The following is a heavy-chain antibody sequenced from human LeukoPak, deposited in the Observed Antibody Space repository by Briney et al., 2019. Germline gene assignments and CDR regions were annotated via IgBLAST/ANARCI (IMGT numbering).Heavy chain of an antibody. CDR3: ARRYCSSTSCPYYYYYMDV. V-gene: IGHV3-30-3*01. J-gene: IGHJ6*03. CDR1: GFTFSSYA. Sequence: GGSLRLSCAASGFTFSSYAMHWVRQAPGKGLEWVAVISYDGSNKYYADSVKGRFTISRDNAKNSLYLQMNSLRAEDTAVYYCARRYCSSTSCPYYYYYMDVWGQGTLVTVSS. D-gene: IGHD2-2*01. CDR2: ISYDGSNK.